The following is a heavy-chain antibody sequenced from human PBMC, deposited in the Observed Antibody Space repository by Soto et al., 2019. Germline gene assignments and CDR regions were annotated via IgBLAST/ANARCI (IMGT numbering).Heavy chain of an antibody. D-gene: IGHD6-6*01. CDR2: IDPSDSYT. V-gene: IGHV5-10-1*01. Sequence: GETLKISCKCSGYRFTSYWISWVRQMPGKGLEWMGRIDPSDSYTNYSPAFQGHVTISADKSISTAYLQWSSLKASDTAMYYCARRVRGYSSSAGYYYGMDVWGQGTTVTVSS. J-gene: IGHJ6*02. CDR3: ARRVRGYSSSAGYYYGMDV. CDR1: GYRFTSYW.